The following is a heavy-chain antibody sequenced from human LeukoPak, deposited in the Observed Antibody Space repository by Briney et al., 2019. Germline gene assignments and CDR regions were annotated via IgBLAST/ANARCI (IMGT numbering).Heavy chain of an antibody. CDR1: GGSISSSSYY. V-gene: IGHV4-39*01. CDR3: ARSPTGIIYYYYYMDV. J-gene: IGHJ6*03. Sequence: SETLSLTCTVSGGSISSSSYYWGWIRQPPGKGLEWIGSIYYSGSTYYNPSLKSRVTISVDTSKNQFSLKLSSVTAADTAVYSCARSPTGIIYYYYYMDVWGKGTTVTVSS. CDR2: IYYSGST. D-gene: IGHD3-10*01.